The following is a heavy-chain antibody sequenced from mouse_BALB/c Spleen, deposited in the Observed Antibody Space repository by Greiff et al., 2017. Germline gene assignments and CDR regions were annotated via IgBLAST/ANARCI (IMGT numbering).Heavy chain of an antibody. D-gene: IGHD2-3*01. CDR1: GYTFTSYV. CDR3: ASDGYYVDYAMDY. J-gene: IGHJ4*01. Sequence: EVQLQQSGPELVKPGASVKMSCKASGYTFTSYVMHWVKQKPGQGLEWIGYINPYNDGTKYNEKFKGKATLTSDKSSSTAYMELSSLTSEDSAVYYCASDGYYVDYAMDYWGQGTSVTVSS. CDR2: INPYNDGT. V-gene: IGHV1-14*01.